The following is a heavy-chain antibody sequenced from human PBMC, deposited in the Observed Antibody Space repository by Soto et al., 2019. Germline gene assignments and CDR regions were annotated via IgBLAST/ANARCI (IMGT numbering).Heavy chain of an antibody. D-gene: IGHD6-13*01. V-gene: IGHV1-46*03. CDR2: INPSGGST. CDR3: ATLSIAAGGGGAFDI. Sequence: ASVKVSCKASGYTFTSYYMHWVRQAPGQELEWMGIINPSGGSTSYAQKFQGRVTMTRDTSTSTVYMELSSLRSEDTAVYYCATLSIAAGGGGAFDIWGQGTMVTVSS. CDR1: GYTFTSYY. J-gene: IGHJ3*02.